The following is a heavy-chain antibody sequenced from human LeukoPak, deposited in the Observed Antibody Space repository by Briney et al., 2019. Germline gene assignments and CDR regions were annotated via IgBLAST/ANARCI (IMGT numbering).Heavy chain of an antibody. CDR3: ARGRRGWYDY. Sequence: KPSETLSLTCTVSGYSISSGYYWGWIRPPPGKGLEWIGSIYHSGSTYYNPSLKSRVTISVDTSKNQFSLKLSSVTAADTAVYYCARGRRGWYDYWGQGTLVTVSS. CDR2: IYHSGST. J-gene: IGHJ4*02. CDR1: GYSISSGYY. V-gene: IGHV4-38-2*02. D-gene: IGHD6-19*01.